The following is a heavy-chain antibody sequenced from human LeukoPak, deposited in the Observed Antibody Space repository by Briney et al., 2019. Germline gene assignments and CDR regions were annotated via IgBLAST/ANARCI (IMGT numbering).Heavy chain of an antibody. CDR3: ARDLGISGWYAPPLGYFDY. J-gene: IGHJ4*02. D-gene: IGHD6-19*01. CDR2: INPKSGGT. V-gene: IGHV1-2*02. CDR1: GFTFTGYC. Sequence: ASVKISCKASGFTFTGYCMHWVRQAPGQGLEWMGWINPKSGGTNYAQKFQGRVTITRDTSISTTYMELSRLRSDDTAVYYCARDLGISGWYAPPLGYFDYWGQGTLVPVSS.